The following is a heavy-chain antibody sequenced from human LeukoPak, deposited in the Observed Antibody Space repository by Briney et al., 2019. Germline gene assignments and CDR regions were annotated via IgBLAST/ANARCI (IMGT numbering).Heavy chain of an antibody. CDR2: INHSGST. CDR1: GDSISTSSYY. V-gene: IGHV4-39*07. D-gene: IGHD6-19*01. CDR3: ARVLVAVAGTVVYYYYYYMDV. J-gene: IGHJ6*03. Sequence: SETLSLTCSVSGDSISTSSYYWGWIRQPPGKGLEWIGEINHSGSTNYNPSLKSRVTISVDTSKNQFSLKLSSVTAADTAVYYCARVLVAVAGTVVYYYYYYMDVWGKGTTVTISS.